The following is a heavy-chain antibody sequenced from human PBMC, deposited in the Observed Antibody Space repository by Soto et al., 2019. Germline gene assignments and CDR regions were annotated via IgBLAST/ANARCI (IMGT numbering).Heavy chain of an antibody. D-gene: IGHD2-15*01. CDR3: AKGSCSGGSCYSPAYNWFDP. CDR1: GFTFSSYG. J-gene: IGHJ5*02. CDR2: ISYDGSNK. V-gene: IGHV3-30*18. Sequence: QVQLVESGGGVVQPGRSLRLSCAASGFTFSSYGMHWVRQAPGKGLEWVAVISYDGSNKYYADSVKGRFTISRDNSKNTLYLQMNSLRAEDTAVYYCAKGSCSGGSCYSPAYNWFDPWGQGTLVTVSS.